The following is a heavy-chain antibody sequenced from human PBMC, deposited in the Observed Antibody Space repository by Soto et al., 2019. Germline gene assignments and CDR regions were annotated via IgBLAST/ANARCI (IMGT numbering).Heavy chain of an antibody. CDR3: AKGSIEYSASVDN. CDR2: ISARGARS. J-gene: IGHJ4*02. CDR1: GFSFSSYA. V-gene: IGHV3-23*01. D-gene: IGHD5-12*01. Sequence: EVQLLESGGGLVQPGGSLRLSCVASGFSFSSYAMVWVRRAPGKGLEWVSVISARGARSYFADTVKGRFTISTDNSKNLLSLELNSLRAEDTAIYFCAKGSIEYSASVDNWGQGTLVLVSS.